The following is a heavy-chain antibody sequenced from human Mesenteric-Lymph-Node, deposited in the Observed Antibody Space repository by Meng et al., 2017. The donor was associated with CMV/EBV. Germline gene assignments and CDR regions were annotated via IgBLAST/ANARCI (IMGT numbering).Heavy chain of an antibody. J-gene: IGHJ4*02. V-gene: IGHV4-34*01. Sequence: GSLRLSCAVHGGSFSIYYWHWIRQSPGRELEWIGEVNHAGSTNYNLSFKSRVTISVDASKNQFSLKLTSMTAADTAVYYCASSELGAHDYWSQGTLVTVSS. CDR2: VNHAGST. CDR3: ASSELGAHDY. CDR1: GGSFSIYY. D-gene: IGHD1-26*01.